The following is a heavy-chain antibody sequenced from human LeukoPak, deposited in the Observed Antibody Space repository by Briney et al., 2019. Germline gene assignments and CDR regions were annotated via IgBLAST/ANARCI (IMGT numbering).Heavy chain of an antibody. CDR2: ISSRGSYI. CDR3: ARDKSEQQLVLPLSAFDI. J-gene: IGHJ3*02. V-gene: IGHV3-21*01. CDR1: GFTFSSYS. D-gene: IGHD6-13*01. Sequence: PGGSLRLSCAASGFTFSSYSMNRVRQAPGKGLEWVSSISSRGSYIYYADSVRGRFTISRDNAKNSLYLQMNSLRAEDTAVYYCARDKSEQQLVLPLSAFDIWGQGTMVTVSS.